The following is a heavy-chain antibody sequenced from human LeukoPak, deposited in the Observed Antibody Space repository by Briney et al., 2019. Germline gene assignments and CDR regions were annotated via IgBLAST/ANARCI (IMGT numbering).Heavy chain of an antibody. CDR1: GYTFTSYD. J-gene: IGHJ4*02. D-gene: IGHD2-21*02. CDR3: ARERRTAKSHYFDY. V-gene: IGHV1-8*01. Sequence: ASVKVSCKASGYTFTSYDINWVRQATGQGLEWMGWMNPNSGNTNYAQKFQGRVTMTRDTSISTAYMELSRLRSDDTAVYYCARERRTAKSHYFDYWGQGTLVTVSS. CDR2: MNPNSGNT.